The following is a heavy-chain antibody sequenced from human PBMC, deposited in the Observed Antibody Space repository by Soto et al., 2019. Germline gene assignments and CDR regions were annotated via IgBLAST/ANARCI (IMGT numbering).Heavy chain of an antibody. J-gene: IGHJ6*03. Sequence: QVQLVQPGAEVKKPGASVKVSCKASGYTFTSYDISWVRQAPGQGLEWMGWISAYNGNTNYPQKLQGRVTMTTDTSTSTAYMELRSLRSDDTAVYYCARVVVPAAAPFYYYYYMDVWGRGTTVTVSS. V-gene: IGHV1-18*01. CDR3: ARVVVPAAAPFYYYYYMDV. CDR2: ISAYNGNT. D-gene: IGHD2-2*01. CDR1: GYTFTSYD.